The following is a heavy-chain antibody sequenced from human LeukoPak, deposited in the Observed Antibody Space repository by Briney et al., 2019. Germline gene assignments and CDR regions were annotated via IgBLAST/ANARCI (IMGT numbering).Heavy chain of an antibody. CDR2: INPNSGGT. Sequence: ASVKVSCKASGYTFTGYYMRWVRQAPGQGLEWMGWINPNSGGTNYAQKFQGRVTMTRDTSISTAYMELSRLRSDDTAVYYCARDQGYSSGWSPLGYWGQGTLVSVSS. D-gene: IGHD6-19*01. CDR3: ARDQGYSSGWSPLGY. CDR1: GYTFTGYY. V-gene: IGHV1-2*02. J-gene: IGHJ4*02.